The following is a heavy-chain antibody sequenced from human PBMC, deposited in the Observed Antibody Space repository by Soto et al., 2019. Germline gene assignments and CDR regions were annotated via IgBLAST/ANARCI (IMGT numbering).Heavy chain of an antibody. V-gene: IGHV3-23*01. CDR2: ISGSGGST. CDR1: GFTFSSYS. J-gene: IGHJ4*02. Sequence: GGSLRLSCAASGFTFSSYSMSWVRQAPGKGLEWISAISGSGGSTYYADSVKGRFTISRDNSKNTLFLQMNSLRAEDTAVYYCAKGSGGSRPYYFDYWGQGTLVTVSS. CDR3: AKGSGGSRPYYFDY. D-gene: IGHD2-15*01.